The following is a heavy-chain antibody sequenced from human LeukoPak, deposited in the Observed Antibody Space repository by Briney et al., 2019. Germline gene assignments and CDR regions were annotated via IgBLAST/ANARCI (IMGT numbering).Heavy chain of an antibody. D-gene: IGHD3-10*02. CDR3: AELGITMIGGV. CDR1: GFTFSSYW. J-gene: IGHJ6*04. V-gene: IGHV3-7*01. Sequence: GGSLRLSCAASGFTFSSYWMSWVRQAPGKGLEWVANIKQDGSEKYYVDSVKGRFTISRDNAKNSLYLQMNSLRVEDTAVYYCAELGITMIGGVWGKGTTVTISS. CDR2: IKQDGSEK.